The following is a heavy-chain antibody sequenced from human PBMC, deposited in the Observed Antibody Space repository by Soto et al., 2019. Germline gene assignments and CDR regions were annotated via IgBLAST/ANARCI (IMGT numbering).Heavy chain of an antibody. CDR1: GFTVCSSW. CDR2: IKKKSDGGTT. V-gene: IGHV3-15*07. CDR3: ARDWYWAFDY. D-gene: IGHD1-20*01. J-gene: IGHJ4*02. Sequence: GALRLSCAASGFTVCSSWMNWDRQAPGKGLEWVGRIKKKSDGGTTDYAAPVKGRFTISRDDSKNTLYLQMNSLKTEDTAVYFCARDWYWAFDYWGQGSLVTVSS.